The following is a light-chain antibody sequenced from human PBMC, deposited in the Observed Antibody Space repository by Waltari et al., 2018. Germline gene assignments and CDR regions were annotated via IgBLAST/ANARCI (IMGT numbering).Light chain of an antibody. CDR3: QKRGEWHVT. J-gene: IGKJ4*01. Sequence: EIVLTHSPATLSFSPGERSSLSCRASQRVSRDLAWYQQKPVQAPRVLIFAAFIRATGNKDRFSGRGSETEFKISIRRVEPEECEVYNGQKRGEWHVTLGGGTKVEIK. CDR1: QRVSRD. CDR2: AAF. V-gene: IGKV3-11*01.